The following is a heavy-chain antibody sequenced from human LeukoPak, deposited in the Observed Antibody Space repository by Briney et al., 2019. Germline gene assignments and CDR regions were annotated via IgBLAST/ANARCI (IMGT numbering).Heavy chain of an antibody. CDR3: ARATGHYDSSGYYYEEY. CDR2: ISAYNGNT. J-gene: IGHJ4*02. Sequence: ASVKVSCKASGYTFTSYGISWVRQSPGQGLEWMGWISAYNGNTNYAQTLQGRVTMTTDTSTSTAYMELRSLRSDDTAVYYCARATGHYDSSGYYYEEYWGQGALVTVSS. CDR1: GYTFTSYG. D-gene: IGHD3-22*01. V-gene: IGHV1-18*01.